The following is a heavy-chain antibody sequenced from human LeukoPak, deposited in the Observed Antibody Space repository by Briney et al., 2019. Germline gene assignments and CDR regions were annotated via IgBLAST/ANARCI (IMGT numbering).Heavy chain of an antibody. D-gene: IGHD3-10*01. V-gene: IGHV3-48*03. Sequence: GGSLRLSCAASGFTFSSYEMNWVRQAPGKGLEWVSYISSSGSTIYYADSVKGRFTISRDNAKNSLYLQMNSLRAEDTAVYYCARDSGGLGELYYYHYGMDVWGQETTVTVSS. CDR3: ARDSGGLGELYYYHYGMDV. CDR1: GFTFSSYE. CDR2: ISSSGSTI. J-gene: IGHJ6*02.